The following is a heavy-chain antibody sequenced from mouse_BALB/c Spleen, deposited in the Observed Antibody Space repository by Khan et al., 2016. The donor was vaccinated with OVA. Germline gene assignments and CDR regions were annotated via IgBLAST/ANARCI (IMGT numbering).Heavy chain of an antibody. CDR1: GFTFSSFV. V-gene: IGHV5-9-1*01. D-gene: IGHD2-1*01. Sequence: EVKLEVSGGGLVEPGGSLKLSCAASGFTFSSFVMSWVRQTPEKRLEWVATISSAATYTYYPDSVKGRFTISRDNAKNTLYLQMNSLRSDDTAIYYCANGNYGWFAYWGQGTLVTVST. J-gene: IGHJ3*01. CDR3: ANGNYGWFAY. CDR2: ISSAATYT.